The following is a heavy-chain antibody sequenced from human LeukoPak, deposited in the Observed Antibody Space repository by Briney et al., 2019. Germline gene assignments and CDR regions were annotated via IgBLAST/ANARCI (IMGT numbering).Heavy chain of an antibody. Sequence: GGSLRLSCAASGFTFSDYYMSWIRQAPGKGLEWVSDISSTSIYTNYADSVKGRFTISRDNAKNSLYLQMNSLRDEDTAVYYCARDRSSSAAPSLSYWGQGTLVTVSS. V-gene: IGHV3-11*06. CDR3: ARDRSSSAAPSLSY. J-gene: IGHJ4*02. D-gene: IGHD6-13*01. CDR1: GFTFSDYY. CDR2: ISSTSIYT.